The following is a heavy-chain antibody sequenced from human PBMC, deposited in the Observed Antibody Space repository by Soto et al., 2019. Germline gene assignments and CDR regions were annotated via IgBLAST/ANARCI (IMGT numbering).Heavy chain of an antibody. CDR2: IDSSSYI. Sequence: EVQLVESGGGLVQPGGSLRVSCAASGFTFSRYSMNWVRQAPGKGLEWLSYIDSSSYIYYADSVKGRFTISRDNAKNSLYLQMNSLRAEDTAVYYCARDDYSQYYDSSGYSKTFFDYWGQGTLVTVSS. CDR1: GFTFSRYS. V-gene: IGHV3-21*05. D-gene: IGHD3-22*01. CDR3: ARDDYSQYYDSSGYSKTFFDY. J-gene: IGHJ4*02.